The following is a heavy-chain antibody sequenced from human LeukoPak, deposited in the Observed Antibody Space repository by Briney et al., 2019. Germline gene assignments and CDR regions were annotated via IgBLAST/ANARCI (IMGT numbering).Heavy chain of an antibody. V-gene: IGHV3-21*01. D-gene: IGHD3-16*01. Sequence: GGSLRLSCAGSEFTFSSYSMNWVRQAPGKGLEWVSSTSGWSSDIYYADSVKGRFTISRDNSKNSLYLQMKSLRAEDTALYYCARRGYHDYSGFDYWGQGTLVTVSS. J-gene: IGHJ4*02. CDR3: ARRGYHDYSGFDY. CDR2: TSGWSSDI. CDR1: EFTFSSYS.